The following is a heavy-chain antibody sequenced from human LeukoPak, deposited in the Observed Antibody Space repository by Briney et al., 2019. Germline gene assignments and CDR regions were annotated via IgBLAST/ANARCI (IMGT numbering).Heavy chain of an antibody. CDR2: IYYSGST. CDR3: ARVPLSPWWFDP. CDR1: GGSISSYY. V-gene: IGHV4-59*01. Sequence: SETLSLTCTVSGGSISSYYWSWIRQPPGKGLEWIGYIYYSGSTNYNPSLKSRVTISVDTSKNQFSLKLSSVTAADTAVYYCARVPLSPWWFDPWGPGTLVTVSS. J-gene: IGHJ5*02. D-gene: IGHD3-16*02.